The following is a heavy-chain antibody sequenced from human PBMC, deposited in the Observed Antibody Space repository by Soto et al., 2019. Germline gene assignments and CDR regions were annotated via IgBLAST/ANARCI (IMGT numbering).Heavy chain of an antibody. V-gene: IGHV3-48*02. CDR1: GFTFSSYG. CDR3: ARGGAARPDY. J-gene: IGHJ4*02. D-gene: IGHD2-15*01. Sequence: EVQLVNSGGGLVQPGGSLRLSCVASGFTFSSYGMNWVRQAPGKGLEWVSYISSGPVTTNYADSVKGRFTISRDNAKSSLYLQLNSLRDDDTAAYYCARGGAARPDYWGQGTLVIVSS. CDR2: ISSGPVTT.